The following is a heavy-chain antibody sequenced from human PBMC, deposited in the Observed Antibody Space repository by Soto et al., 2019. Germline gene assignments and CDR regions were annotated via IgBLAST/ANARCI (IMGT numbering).Heavy chain of an antibody. CDR2: IYHSGTT. D-gene: IGHD3-9*01. V-gene: IGHV4-38-2*02. Sequence: KPSETLSLTCTVSGDSINSGYYWGWVRQSPGKGLEWIGTIYHSGTTYYNPSLKSRVTISVDTSKNQFSLKLNSVTAADTAVYYCATLTPPFDYWGQGTLVTVSS. CDR3: ATLTPPFDY. CDR1: GDSINSGYY. J-gene: IGHJ4*02.